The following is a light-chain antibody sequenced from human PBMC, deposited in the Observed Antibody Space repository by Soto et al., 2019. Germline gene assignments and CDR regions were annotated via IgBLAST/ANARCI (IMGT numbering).Light chain of an antibody. J-gene: IGLJ2*01. CDR2: NTF. V-gene: IGLV7-43*01. CDR1: TGPVTIGNY. Sequence: QAVVTQDPSLSVSPGGTVTLTCASSTGPVTIGNYPNWFQQKPGQAPRALIYNTFHKHSWTPARFSGSRLGGKAALTLSGVQPEDESDYYCLIYYGGVVVFGGGTKLTVL. CDR3: LIYYGGVVV.